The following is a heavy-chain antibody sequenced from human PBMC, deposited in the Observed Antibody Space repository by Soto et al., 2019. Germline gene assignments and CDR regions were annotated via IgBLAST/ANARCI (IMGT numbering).Heavy chain of an antibody. CDR3: APHPCYGLAPYSFDY. CDR2: IYWDDDK. D-gene: IGHD5-18*01. V-gene: IGHV2-5*05. J-gene: IGHJ4*02. Sequence: QITLKESGPTLVKPTQTLTLTCTFSGFSLSTSGVGVGWIRQPPGKALEWLAVIYWDDDKRSGSSLKSRLTITKDTSQNQVVLTMSNMDPVDTATYYCAPHPCYGLAPYSFDYWGQGILVTVSS. CDR1: GFSLSTSGVG.